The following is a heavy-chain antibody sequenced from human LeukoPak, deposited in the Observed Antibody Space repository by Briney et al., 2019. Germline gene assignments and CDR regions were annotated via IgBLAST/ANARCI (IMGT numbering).Heavy chain of an antibody. D-gene: IGHD4-11*01. Sequence: PGRSLRLSCAASGFTHSHFGMHWVRQAPGKGQEWVAVTWSDGTEKYYGDDVKGRFTISRDNSSNTLYLQMNNLRDDDTAVYYCAKDAQRGFDYSNSLEYWGQGTLVIVSS. J-gene: IGHJ4*02. CDR2: TWSDGTEK. CDR3: AKDAQRGFDYSNSLEY. V-gene: IGHV3-33*06. CDR1: GFTHSHFG.